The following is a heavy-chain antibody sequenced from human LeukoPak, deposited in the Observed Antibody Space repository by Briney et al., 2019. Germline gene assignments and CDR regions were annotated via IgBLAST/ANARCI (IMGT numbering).Heavy chain of an antibody. CDR1: RFTFSSYA. Sequence: GGSLRLSCAASRFTFSSYAMHWVRQAPGKGLEWVAVISYDGSNKYYADSVKGRFTISSDNSKNTLYLQMNSLRAEDTAVYYCAGGGGGRAAAVGYWGQGTLVTVSS. J-gene: IGHJ4*02. D-gene: IGHD6-13*01. V-gene: IGHV3-30*04. CDR2: ISYDGSNK. CDR3: AGGGGGRAAAVGY.